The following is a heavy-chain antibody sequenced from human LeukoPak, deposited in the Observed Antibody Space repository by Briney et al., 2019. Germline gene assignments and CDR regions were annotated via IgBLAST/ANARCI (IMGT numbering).Heavy chain of an antibody. CDR3: ARDGGYSYGYGFDY. V-gene: IGHV3-66*01. D-gene: IGHD5-18*01. J-gene: IGHJ4*02. CDR1: GFIVSSDY. CDR2: IYSGDRT. Sequence: GGSLRLSCGASGFIVSSDYMSWVRQSPGKGLEGVSVIYSGDRTYYADSVKGRFTISSDSSKNTLYLQMNSLRAEDTAVYYCARDGGYSYGYGFDYWGQGTLVTVSS.